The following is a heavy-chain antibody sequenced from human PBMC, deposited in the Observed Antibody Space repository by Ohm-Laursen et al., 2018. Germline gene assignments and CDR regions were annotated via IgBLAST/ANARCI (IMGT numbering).Heavy chain of an antibody. Sequence: SLRLSCSASGFTFSSYAMSWVRQAPGKGLEWVSAISGSGGSTYYADSVKGRFTISRDNSKNTLYLQMNSLRAEDTAVYYCAKQWLDGDAFDIWGQGTMVTVSS. CDR3: AKQWLDGDAFDI. CDR2: ISGSGGST. J-gene: IGHJ3*02. V-gene: IGHV3-23*01. D-gene: IGHD6-19*01. CDR1: GFTFSSYA.